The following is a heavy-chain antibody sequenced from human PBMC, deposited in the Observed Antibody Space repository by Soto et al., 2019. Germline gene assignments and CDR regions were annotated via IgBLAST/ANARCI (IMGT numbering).Heavy chain of an antibody. CDR2: ISYDGSNK. D-gene: IGHD2-2*01. CDR1: GFTFSTYG. V-gene: IGHV3-30*03. CDR3: ARVVPAAMYYYYGMDV. J-gene: IGHJ6*02. Sequence: QVQLVESGGGVVQPGRSLRLSCAASGFTFSTYGMHWVRQAPGKGLEWVAFISYDGSNKYYADSVKGRFTISRDNSKNTLYLQMSSLRAEDTAVYYCARVVPAAMYYYYGMDVWGQRTTVTVSS.